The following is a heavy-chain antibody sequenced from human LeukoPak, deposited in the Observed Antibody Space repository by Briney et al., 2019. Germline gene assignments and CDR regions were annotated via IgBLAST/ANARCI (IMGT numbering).Heavy chain of an antibody. V-gene: IGHV4-30-2*01. CDR1: GGSISSGGYY. D-gene: IGHD3-9*01. Sequence: SQTLSLTCTVSGGSISSGGYYWSWIRQPPGKGLEWIGYIYHSGSTYYNPSLKSRVTISVDTSKNQFSLKLSSVTAADTAVYYCARGSPTHYDILTGYPNWFDPWGQGTLVTVSS. J-gene: IGHJ5*02. CDR2: IYHSGST. CDR3: ARGSPTHYDILTGYPNWFDP.